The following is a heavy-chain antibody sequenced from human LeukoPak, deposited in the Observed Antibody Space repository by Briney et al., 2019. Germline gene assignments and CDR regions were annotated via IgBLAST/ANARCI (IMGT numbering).Heavy chain of an antibody. V-gene: IGHV4-39*07. CDR3: ARGHSYYDNSGYSGIDY. J-gene: IGHJ4*02. D-gene: IGHD3-22*01. Sequence: PSETLSLTCTVSGGSISSSSYYWAWIRQPPGKGLEWIGSINYSGNTYYNPSLKSRVTISVDTSKNQFSLKLSSVTAADTAVYYCARGHSYYDNSGYSGIDYWGQGTLITVSS. CDR1: GGSISSSSYY. CDR2: INYSGNT.